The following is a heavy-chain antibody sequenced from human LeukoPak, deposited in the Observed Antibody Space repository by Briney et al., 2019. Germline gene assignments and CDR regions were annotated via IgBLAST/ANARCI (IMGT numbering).Heavy chain of an antibody. J-gene: IGHJ4*02. Sequence: GRSLRLSCAASGFTFSSYGMHWVRQAPGKGLEWVAVIWYDGSNKYYADSVKGRFTISRDNTKNSLYLQMNSLRAEDTAMYYCTTYYDTGPSKDWGQGTLVTVSS. CDR1: GFTFSSYG. CDR3: TTYYDTGPSKD. V-gene: IGHV3-33*03. CDR2: IWYDGSNK. D-gene: IGHD3-22*01.